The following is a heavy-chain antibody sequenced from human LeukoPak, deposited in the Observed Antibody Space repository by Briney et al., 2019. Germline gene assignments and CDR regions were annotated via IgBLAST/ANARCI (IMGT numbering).Heavy chain of an antibody. V-gene: IGHV3-30*18. Sequence: GGSLRLSCAASGFTFSSYGMHWVRQAPGKGLEWVAVISYDGSNKYYADSVKGRFTISRDNSKNTLYLQMNSLRAEDTAVYYCAKFLGSGSYYHGDYWGQGTLVTVSS. CDR1: GFTFSSYG. CDR2: ISYDGSNK. J-gene: IGHJ4*02. CDR3: AKFLGSGSYYHGDY. D-gene: IGHD1-26*01.